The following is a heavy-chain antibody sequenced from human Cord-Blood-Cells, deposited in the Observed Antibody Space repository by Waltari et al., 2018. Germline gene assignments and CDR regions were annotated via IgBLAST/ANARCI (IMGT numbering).Heavy chain of an antibody. D-gene: IGHD1-26*01. CDR1: GGTFSSYS. Sequence: QVQLVQSGAVVKKPGSSVKVSCKASGGTFSSYSISWVRPALGQGLEWMGGIIPIFGTANYAQKFQGRVTITADEATSTAYMELSSLRSEDTAVYYCARDWVRRGELLFAFDIWGQGTMVTVSS. V-gene: IGHV1-69*01. CDR3: ARDWVRRGELLFAFDI. J-gene: IGHJ3*02. CDR2: IIPIFGTA.